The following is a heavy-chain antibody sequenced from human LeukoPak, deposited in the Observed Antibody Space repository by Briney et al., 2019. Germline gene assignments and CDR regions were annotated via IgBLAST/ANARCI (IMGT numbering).Heavy chain of an antibody. D-gene: IGHD3-22*01. V-gene: IGHV1-69*04. CDR1: GGTFSSYV. CDR3: ARNGGHYYDSSGYYFGY. J-gene: IGHJ4*02. CDR2: IIPILGIA. Sequence: ASVKVSCKASGGTFSSYVISWVRQAPGQGLEWMGRIIPILGIANYTQKFQGRVTITADKSTSTAYMELSSLRSEDTAVYYCARNGGHYYDSSGYYFGYWGQGTLVTVSS.